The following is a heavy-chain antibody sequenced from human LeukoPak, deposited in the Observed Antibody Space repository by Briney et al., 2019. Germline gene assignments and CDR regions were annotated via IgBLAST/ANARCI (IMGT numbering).Heavy chain of an antibody. D-gene: IGHD6-13*01. CDR3: ARATSYSSSWYYLDY. CDR2: IYYSGTT. V-gene: IGHV4-59*01. CDR1: GGSISGYY. Sequence: SETLSLTCTVSGGSISGYYWSWIRQPPGKGLEWIGYIYYSGTTNYNPSLKSRVTISVDTSKNQFYLKLSSVTAADTAVYYCARATSYSSSWYYLDYWVQGTLVTVSS. J-gene: IGHJ4*02.